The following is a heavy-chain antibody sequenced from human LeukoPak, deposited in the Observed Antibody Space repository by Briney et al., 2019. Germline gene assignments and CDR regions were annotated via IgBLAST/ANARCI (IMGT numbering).Heavy chain of an antibody. CDR2: ISAYNGNT. CDR1: GYTFTSYG. D-gene: IGHD3-3*01. CDR3: ARVSLEWLFGDWFDP. J-gene: IGHJ5*02. Sequence: ASVKVSCKASGYTFTSYGISWVRQAPGQGLDWVGWISAYNGNTNYAQKLQGRVTMTTDTSTSTAYMELRSLRSDDTAVYYCARVSLEWLFGDWFDPWGQGTLVTVSS. V-gene: IGHV1-18*01.